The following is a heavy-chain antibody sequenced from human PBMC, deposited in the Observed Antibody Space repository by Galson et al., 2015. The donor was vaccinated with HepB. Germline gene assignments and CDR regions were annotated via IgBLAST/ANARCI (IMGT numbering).Heavy chain of an antibody. Sequence: SLRLSCAASGFSVNSNYMTWVRQAPGKGLEWVSVIYSSGSAYYRDPVKGRFTISRDNSKNTLYLQMNSLRVEDTAVYYCARGRRDGYKPTYFFDFWGQGALVTVSS. D-gene: IGHD5-24*01. CDR1: GFSVNSNY. CDR3: ARGRRDGYKPTYFFDF. V-gene: IGHV3-53*01. CDR2: IYSSGSA. J-gene: IGHJ4*02.